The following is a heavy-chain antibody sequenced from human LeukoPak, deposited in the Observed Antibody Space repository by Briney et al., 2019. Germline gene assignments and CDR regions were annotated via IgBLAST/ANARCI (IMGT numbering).Heavy chain of an antibody. CDR2: ISGSGGST. J-gene: IGHJ4*02. CDR1: GFTFSSYA. V-gene: IGHV3-23*01. Sequence: GGSLRLSCAASGFTFSSYATSWVRQAPGKGLEWVSAISGSGGSTYYADSVKGRFTISRDNSKNTLYLQMNSLRAEDTAVYYCAIIPDTAMVTQYYFNYWGQGTLVTVSS. D-gene: IGHD5-18*01. CDR3: AIIPDTAMVTQYYFNY.